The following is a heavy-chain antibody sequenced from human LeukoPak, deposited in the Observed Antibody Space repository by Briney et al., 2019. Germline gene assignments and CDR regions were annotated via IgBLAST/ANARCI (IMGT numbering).Heavy chain of an antibody. CDR2: ISPDSGDT. V-gene: IGHV1-2*02. J-gene: IGHJ4*02. CDR3: AREESSCSGGSCYIDY. CDR1: GYTFTGYN. Sequence: ASVKVSCKASGYTFTGYNMHWVRQAPGQGLEWMGWISPDSGDTNYAQKFQGRVTMTRDTSISAANMELSRLTSDDTAVFYCAREESSCSGGSCYIDYWGQGTLVTVSS. D-gene: IGHD2-15*01.